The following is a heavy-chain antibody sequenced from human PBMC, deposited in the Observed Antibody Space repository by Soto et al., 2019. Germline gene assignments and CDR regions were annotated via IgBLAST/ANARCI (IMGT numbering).Heavy chain of an antibody. J-gene: IGHJ4*02. V-gene: IGHV4-4*02. CDR2: IHHSGRT. Sequence: SETLSLTCAVSGDSISSDKWWSWVRQPPGKGLEWIGEIHHSGRTNYNPSLKSRVTILVEKSKNQVSLELSSMTAADTAVYYCARGGDWQFDYWGQGTLVTVSS. D-gene: IGHD2-21*02. CDR1: GDSISSDKW. CDR3: ARGGDWQFDY.